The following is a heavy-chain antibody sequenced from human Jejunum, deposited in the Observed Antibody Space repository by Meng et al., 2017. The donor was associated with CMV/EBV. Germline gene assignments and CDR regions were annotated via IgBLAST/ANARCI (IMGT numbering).Heavy chain of an antibody. CDR1: GFIFISYW. J-gene: IGHJ4*02. V-gene: IGHV3-74*01. CDR3: ARGRGSGNSDY. D-gene: IGHD3-10*01. Sequence: SCVASGFIFISYWMHWVRQVPGKGLVWVSHINRDGSSSAYADSVKGRFTLSRDNAKNTLSLQMNSLRAEDTAVYFCARGRGSGNSDYWGQGTLVTVSS. CDR2: INRDGSSS.